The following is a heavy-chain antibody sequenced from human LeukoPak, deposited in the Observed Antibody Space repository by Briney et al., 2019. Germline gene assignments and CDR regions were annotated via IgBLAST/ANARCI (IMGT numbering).Heavy chain of an antibody. CDR3: ATTPRLAAAGSRRRDY. J-gene: IGHJ4*02. V-gene: IGHV1-69*05. CDR1: GGTFSSYA. Sequence: ASVKVSCKASGGTFSSYAISWVRQAPGQGLEWMGGIIPIFGTANYAQKFQGRVTITTDESTSTAYMELSSLRSEDTAVYYCATTPRLAAAGSRRRDYWGQGTLVTVSS. CDR2: IIPIFGTA. D-gene: IGHD6-13*01.